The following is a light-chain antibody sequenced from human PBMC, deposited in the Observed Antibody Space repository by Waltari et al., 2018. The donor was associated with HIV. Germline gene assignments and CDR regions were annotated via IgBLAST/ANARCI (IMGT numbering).Light chain of an antibody. Sequence: QSALTQPASVSGSPGQSITISCTGTSSDVGAYDYVSWYQQHPGKAPKLMIYHVNNRPSSVCHLCSGSKSATTASLTTSGLQSEDESDYYCSSYTTSSTYVFGTGTKVTVL. V-gene: IGLV2-14*03. CDR3: SSYTTSSTYV. CDR1: SSDVGAYDY. J-gene: IGLJ1*01. CDR2: HVN.